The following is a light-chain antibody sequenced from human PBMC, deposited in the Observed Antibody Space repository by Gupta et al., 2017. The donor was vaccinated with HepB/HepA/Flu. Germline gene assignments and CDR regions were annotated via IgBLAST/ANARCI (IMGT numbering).Light chain of an antibody. J-gene: IGKJ1*01. CDR3: QQYGSSPWT. CDR2: GTS. CDR1: QSVSSNY. V-gene: IGKV3-20*01. Sequence: EVVLTQSPDTLYLFPGERASLSCKSSQSVSSNYLARYQQKPGQAPRLLIYGTSTRATGIPDRFSGSGSGADFTLTINTLDPADFAVYICQQYGSSPWTFGQGTRVEVK.